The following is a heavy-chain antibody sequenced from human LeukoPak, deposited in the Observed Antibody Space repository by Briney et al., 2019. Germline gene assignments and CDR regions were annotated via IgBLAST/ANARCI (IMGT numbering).Heavy chain of an antibody. CDR1: GFTFSSFA. CDR2: ISGTGGST. Sequence: GGSLRLSCAASGFTFSSFAMSWVRQSPGKGLEWVSTISGTGGSTYYADSVKGRFTISRDNSKNTLYLQMNSLRAEDTAVYYCAKGDGSGWRNWFDPWGQGTLVTVSS. V-gene: IGHV3-23*01. CDR3: AKGDGSGWRNWFDP. J-gene: IGHJ5*02. D-gene: IGHD6-19*01.